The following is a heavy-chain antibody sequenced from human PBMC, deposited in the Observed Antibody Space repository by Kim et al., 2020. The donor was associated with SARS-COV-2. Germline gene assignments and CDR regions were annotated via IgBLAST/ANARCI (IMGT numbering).Heavy chain of an antibody. CDR2: ISSSSSYT. CDR1: GFTFSDYY. J-gene: IGHJ4*02. Sequence: GGSLRLSCAASGFTFSDYYMSWIRQAPGKGLEWVSYISSSSSYTNYADSVKGRFTISRDNAKNSLYLQMNSLRAEDTAVYYCARRGSGYRETYFDYWGQGTLVTVSS. V-gene: IGHV3-11*03. CDR3: ARRGSGYRETYFDY. D-gene: IGHD3-22*01.